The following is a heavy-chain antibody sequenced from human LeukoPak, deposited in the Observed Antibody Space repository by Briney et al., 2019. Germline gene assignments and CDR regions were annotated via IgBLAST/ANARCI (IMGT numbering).Heavy chain of an antibody. D-gene: IGHD6-6*01. CDR3: ARDPAAEYSSSSKSGIQLGYFQH. V-gene: IGHV3-30-3*01. CDR1: GFTFSSYA. CDR2: ISYDGSNK. J-gene: IGHJ1*01. Sequence: PGRSLRLSCAASGFTFSSYAMHWVRQAPGKGLEWVAVISYDGSNKYYADSVKGRFTISRDNSKNTLYLQMNSLRVEDTAVYYCARDPAAEYSSSSKSGIQLGYFQHWGQGTLVTVSS.